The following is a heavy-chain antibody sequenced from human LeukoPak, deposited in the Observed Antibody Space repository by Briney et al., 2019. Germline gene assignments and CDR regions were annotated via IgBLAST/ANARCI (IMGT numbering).Heavy chain of an antibody. CDR1: GGSISSGGYY. CDR3: AGLLTAWFDP. CDR2: ISYSGST. Sequence: SETLSLTCTVSGGSISSGGYYWSWIRQPPGKGLEWIGSISYSGSTYYNPSLKSRVTISVDTSKNQFSLKLSSVTAADTAVYYCAGLLTAWFDPWGQGTLVTVSS. J-gene: IGHJ5*02. V-gene: IGHV4-39*01.